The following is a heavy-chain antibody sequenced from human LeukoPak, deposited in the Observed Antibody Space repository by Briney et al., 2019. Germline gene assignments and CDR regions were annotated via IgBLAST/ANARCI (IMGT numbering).Heavy chain of an antibody. Sequence: GASVKVCCKASGYTFTSYGISWVRQAPGQGLEWMGWISAYNGNTNYAQKLQGRVTMTTDTSTSTAYMELRSLRSDDTAVYYCARNSYVDTAMVIPIHYYYYGMDVWGQGTTVTVSS. CDR3: ARNSYVDTAMVIPIHYYYYGMDV. D-gene: IGHD5-18*01. CDR1: GYTFTSYG. V-gene: IGHV1-18*01. J-gene: IGHJ6*02. CDR2: ISAYNGNT.